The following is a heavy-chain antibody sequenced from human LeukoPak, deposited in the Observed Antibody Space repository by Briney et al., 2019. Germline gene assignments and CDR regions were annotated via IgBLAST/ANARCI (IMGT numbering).Heavy chain of an antibody. CDR1: GFTFSSYE. CDR2: ISSSGSTI. J-gene: IGHJ6*04. D-gene: IGHD3-10*01. CDR3: ARDFYPASMVRGVIDGMDV. Sequence: GGSLRLSCAASGFTFSSYEMNWVRQAPGKGLEWVSCISSSGSTIYYADSVKGRFTISRDNAKNSLYLQMNSLRAEDTAVYYCARDFYPASMVRGVIDGMDVWGKGTTVTVSS. V-gene: IGHV3-48*03.